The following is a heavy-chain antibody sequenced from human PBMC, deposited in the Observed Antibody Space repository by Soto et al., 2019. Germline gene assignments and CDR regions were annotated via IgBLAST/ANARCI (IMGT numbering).Heavy chain of an antibody. Sequence: EVQLVQSGGSVVRPGGSLRLSCTASGFTFDDYGMAWVRQFPGKGLEWVSGVNWSGGNSGYADSVKGRFTISRDNSKNTLYLPMNSLRAGDTAFYYCARALSGHDPYFDSWGQGTLVTVST. D-gene: IGHD5-12*01. CDR2: VNWSGGNS. CDR1: GFTFDDYG. V-gene: IGHV3-20*04. CDR3: ARALSGHDPYFDS. J-gene: IGHJ4*02.